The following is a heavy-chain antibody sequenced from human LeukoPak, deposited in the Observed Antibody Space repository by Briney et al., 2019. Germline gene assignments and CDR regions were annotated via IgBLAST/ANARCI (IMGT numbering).Heavy chain of an antibody. CDR1: GYIFTSYW. CDR3: ARQGRTRRSGHDVFDI. Sequence: GEPLKISCKGSGYIFTSYWIAWVRQMPGKGLEWMGIIYPGDSETRYSPSFQGQVTISADKSINTAYLQWSSLEASDTAMYYCARQGRTRRSGHDVFDIWGQGTMVTVSS. D-gene: IGHD1-7*01. CDR2: IYPGDSET. V-gene: IGHV5-51*01. J-gene: IGHJ3*02.